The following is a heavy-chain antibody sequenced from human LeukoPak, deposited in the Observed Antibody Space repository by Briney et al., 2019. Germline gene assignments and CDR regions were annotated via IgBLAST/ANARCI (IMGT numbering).Heavy chain of an antibody. CDR2: ISSSSSYI. J-gene: IGHJ4*02. V-gene: IGHV3-21*01. CDR3: AREGIQLWLRDY. D-gene: IGHD5-18*01. CDR1: GFTFSSYS. Sequence: PGGSLRLSCAASGFTFSSYSMNWVRQAPGKGLEWVSSISSSSSYIYYADSVMGRFTISRDNAKNSLYLQMNSLRAEDTAVYYCAREGIQLWLRDYWGQGTLVTVSS.